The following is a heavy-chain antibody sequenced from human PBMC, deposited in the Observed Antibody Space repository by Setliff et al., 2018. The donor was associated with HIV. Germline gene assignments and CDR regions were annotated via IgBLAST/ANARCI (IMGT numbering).Heavy chain of an antibody. CDR3: ATRLYPYDGRRQYTALGHFES. CDR1: GGTFTNHG. J-gene: IGHJ4*02. D-gene: IGHD2-2*02. CDR2: VIPMFGIT. Sequence: SVKVSCKASGGTFTNHGIGWVRQAPGRRLGWLGGVIPMFGITNEGQKFKGRAAITTDESTSTAFMELSSLTSEDTAVYYCATRLYPYDGRRQYTALGHFESWGQGTLVTVSS. V-gene: IGHV1-69*05.